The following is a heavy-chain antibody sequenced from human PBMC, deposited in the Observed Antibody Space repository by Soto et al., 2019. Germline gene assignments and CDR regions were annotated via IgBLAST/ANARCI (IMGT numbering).Heavy chain of an antibody. Sequence: QITLKESGPTLVKPTQTLTLTCTVSGFSLSTTGVGVGWIRQAPGKALDYHAIIFWDDDKYYSPPLKSSITITKDTSETQVVLTLTDVAPMDTGTYYCPYRRVQGATYFDLGGRGTLVTVSS. CDR3: PYRRVQGATYFDL. V-gene: IGHV2-5*02. CDR1: GFSLSTTGVG. J-gene: IGHJ2*01. CDR2: IFWDDDK. D-gene: IGHD2-21*01.